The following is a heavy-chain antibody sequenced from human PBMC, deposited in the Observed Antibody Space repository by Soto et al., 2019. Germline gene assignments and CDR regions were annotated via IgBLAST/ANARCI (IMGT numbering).Heavy chain of an antibody. CDR2: IYYSGGT. D-gene: IGHD6-13*01. CDR1: GGSISSSSYY. CDR3: SNFGAAAGSFDY. Sequence: PSETLSLTCTVSGGSISSSSYYWGWIRQPPGKGLEWIVSIYYSGGTYYNPSLKSRVTISVDTSKNQFSLKLSSVTAADTAVYYCSNFGAAAGSFDYWGQGTLVTVSS. V-gene: IGHV4-39*01. J-gene: IGHJ4*02.